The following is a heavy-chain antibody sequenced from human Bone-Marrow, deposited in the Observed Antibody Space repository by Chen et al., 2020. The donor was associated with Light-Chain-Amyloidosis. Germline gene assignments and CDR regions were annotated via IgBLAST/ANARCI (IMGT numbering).Heavy chain of an antibody. D-gene: IGHD5-12*01. V-gene: IGHV3-23*01. J-gene: IGHJ5*02. CDR1: GFTFSHYA. Sequence: EVQVSESGGGSVQPGGSLSLSCVGSGFTFSHYAMSWARQAPGKGLEWVSAISAGGDRTYYSDSVKGRFTISRDSSTVYLQMNSLRAEDTALYYCAKDINMVATSPSTWGQGTLVTVSS. CDR2: ISAGGDRT. CDR3: AKDINMVATSPST.